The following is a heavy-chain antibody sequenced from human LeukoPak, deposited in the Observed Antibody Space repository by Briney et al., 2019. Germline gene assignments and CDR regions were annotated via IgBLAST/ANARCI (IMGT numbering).Heavy chain of an antibody. Sequence: SETLSLTCAVYGGSFSGYYWSWIRQPPGKGLEWIGEINHSESTNYNPSLKSRVTISVDTSKNQFSLKLSSVTAADTAVYYCARRSRYYDSSGYLSNYYYYYMDVWGKGTTVTISS. CDR1: GGSFSGYY. V-gene: IGHV4-34*01. CDR2: INHSEST. J-gene: IGHJ6*03. D-gene: IGHD3-22*01. CDR3: ARRSRYYDSSGYLSNYYYYYMDV.